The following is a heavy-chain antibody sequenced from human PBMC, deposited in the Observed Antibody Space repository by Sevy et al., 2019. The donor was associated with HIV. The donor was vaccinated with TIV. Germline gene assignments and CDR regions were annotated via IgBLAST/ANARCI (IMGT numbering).Heavy chain of an antibody. CDR2: ISSSSDYI. CDR3: ARDGLGSGTSQNWFDP. CDR1: GFAFSSYT. J-gene: IGHJ5*02. Sequence: PGGSLRLSRAASGFAFSSYTMNWVRQAPGKGLEWVSSISSSSDYIYYADSVRGRFTISRDNAKKSLYLQRNSLRAEDTAVYYCARDGLGSGTSQNWFDPWGQGTLVTVSS. D-gene: IGHD3-10*01. V-gene: IGHV3-21*01.